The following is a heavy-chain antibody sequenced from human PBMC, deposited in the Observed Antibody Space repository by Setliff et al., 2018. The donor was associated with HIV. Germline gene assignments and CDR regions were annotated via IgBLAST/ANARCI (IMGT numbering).Heavy chain of an antibody. V-gene: IGHV1-69*06. D-gene: IGHD2-21*01. Sequence: KVSCKSSEGTFTAYAISWVRQAPGQGLEWMGRITPIFGTTNYAQKFQGRVTITADRSTSTTYMELSSLRSEDTALYYCARDESRGDWESFGYWGQGTRVTVSS. J-gene: IGHJ4*02. CDR2: ITPIFGTT. CDR3: ARDESRGDWESFGY. CDR1: EGTFTAYA.